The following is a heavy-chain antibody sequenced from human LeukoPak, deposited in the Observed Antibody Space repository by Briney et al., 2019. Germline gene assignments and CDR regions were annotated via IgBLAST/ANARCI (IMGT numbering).Heavy chain of an antibody. Sequence: WASVKVSCKASGYTFTSYDINWVRQATGQGLEWMGWMNPNSGNTGYAQKFQGRVTMTRDTSISTAYMELSRLRSDDTAVYYCARADSSRNPITYWGQGTLVTVSS. CDR3: ARADSSRNPITY. CDR1: GYTFTSYD. D-gene: IGHD6-13*01. V-gene: IGHV1-8*01. CDR2: MNPNSGNT. J-gene: IGHJ4*02.